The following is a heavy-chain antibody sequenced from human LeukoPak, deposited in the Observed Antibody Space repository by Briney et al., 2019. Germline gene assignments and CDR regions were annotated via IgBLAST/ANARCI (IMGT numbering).Heavy chain of an antibody. CDR2: IYYRGST. Sequence: SETLSLTCTVSGGSISSYYWSWIRQPPGKGLEWIAYIYYRGSTNYNPSLKSRVTISVDTSKNQFSLKLSSVTAADTAVYYCARRTTGTGPFAHWGQGTLATVSS. J-gene: IGHJ4*02. CDR3: ARRTTGTGPFAH. CDR1: GGSISSYY. V-gene: IGHV4-59*08. D-gene: IGHD1-1*01.